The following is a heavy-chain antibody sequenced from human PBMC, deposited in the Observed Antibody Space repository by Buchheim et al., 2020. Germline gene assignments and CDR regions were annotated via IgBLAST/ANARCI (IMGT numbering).Heavy chain of an antibody. CDR3: ARDRRSGYGQLDY. Sequence: QVQLVETGGGLVKPGGSLRLSCAASGFIFNDYYMTWIRQAPGEGLQWIAYISSGGSTNSYADSVQGRFTISRDNAEKSLYLQMNSLRAEDTAVYYCARDRRSGYGQLDYWGQGTL. V-gene: IGHV3-11*01. D-gene: IGHD3-9*01. J-gene: IGHJ4*02. CDR1: GFIFNDYY. CDR2: ISSGGSTN.